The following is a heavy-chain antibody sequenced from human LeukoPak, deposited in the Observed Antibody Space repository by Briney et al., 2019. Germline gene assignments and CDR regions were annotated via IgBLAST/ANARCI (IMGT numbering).Heavy chain of an antibody. Sequence: SVKVSCKASGFTFTSSAMQWVRQARGQRLEWIGWIVVGSGNTNYAQKFQERVTITRYMSTSTAYMELSSLRSEDTAVYYCAAWPYYYDSSGYFDYWGQGTLVTVSS. D-gene: IGHD3-22*01. CDR1: GFTFTSSA. CDR3: AAWPYYYDSSGYFDY. V-gene: IGHV1-58*02. J-gene: IGHJ4*02. CDR2: IVVGSGNT.